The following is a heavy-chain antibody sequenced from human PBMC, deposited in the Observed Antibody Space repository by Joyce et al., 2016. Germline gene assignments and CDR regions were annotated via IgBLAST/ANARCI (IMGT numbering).Heavy chain of an antibody. J-gene: IGHJ4*02. CDR3: TTPSCAN. V-gene: IGHV3-48*03. CDR1: GIIFSNKE. Sequence: EVQLVESGGGLVQPGGSLRLSCAASGIIFSNKEMNWVRQAPGKGLEWVSSINSYNSRINYADSVRGRFTISRDNARNSLYLEMDYLRVDDTAIYYCTTPSCANWGQGSLVTVSS. CDR2: INSYNSRI. D-gene: IGHD2-2*01.